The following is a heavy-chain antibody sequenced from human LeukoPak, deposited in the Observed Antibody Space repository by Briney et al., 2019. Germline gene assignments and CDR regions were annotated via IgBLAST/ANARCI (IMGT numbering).Heavy chain of an antibody. D-gene: IGHD6-19*01. CDR2: ISGSGGET. V-gene: IGHV3-23*01. Sequence: GGSLRLSCAASEFTFSNAWMSWVRQAPGKGLEWVSAISGSGGETYYAESVKGRFTISRDNSKNTLFLQMNSLRAEDTAVYYCARASGNGWYQDYWGQGTLVTVSS. J-gene: IGHJ4*02. CDR3: ARASGNGWYQDY. CDR1: EFTFSNAW.